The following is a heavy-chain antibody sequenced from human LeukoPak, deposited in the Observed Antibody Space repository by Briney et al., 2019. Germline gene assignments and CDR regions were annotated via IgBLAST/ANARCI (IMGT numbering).Heavy chain of an antibody. V-gene: IGHV4-34*01. D-gene: IGHD2-2*01. CDR2: INHSGST. Sequence: SETLSLTCAVYGGSFSGYYWSWIRQPPGKGLEWIGEINHSGSTNYNPSLKSRVTISVDTSKNQFSLKLSSVTAADTAVYYCARGGVVPAATHYYYYYMDVWGKGTTVTVSS. J-gene: IGHJ6*03. CDR1: GGSFSGYY. CDR3: ARGGVVPAATHYYYYYMDV.